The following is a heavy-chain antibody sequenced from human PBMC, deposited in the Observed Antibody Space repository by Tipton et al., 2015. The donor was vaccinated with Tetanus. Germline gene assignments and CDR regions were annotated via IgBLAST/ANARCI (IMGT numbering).Heavy chain of an antibody. Sequence: TLSLTCTVSGGSISSFYWTWIRQPPGKGLEWIGHIFDTGSTNYNPSLKSRVTMTVDTSKNQFSLHLTSATAADTAVYYCARGWGSSWYYFDNWGQGTLVTVSA. V-gene: IGHV4-59*01. CDR1: GGSISSFY. D-gene: IGHD6-13*01. CDR3: ARGWGSSWYYFDN. J-gene: IGHJ4*02. CDR2: IFDTGST.